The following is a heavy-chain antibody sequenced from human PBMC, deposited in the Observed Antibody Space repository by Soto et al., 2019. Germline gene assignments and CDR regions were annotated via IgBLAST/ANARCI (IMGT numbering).Heavy chain of an antibody. CDR1: GGSMRRGSYY. Sequence: SLELPSSFSGGSMRRGSYYWSGIRQPPGKALEWVGSIFHTGSSYYNASLRSRLAMSVDASANQFFLKVTSVTSADTAVYYRARGFYDLLRKTNWFDPCGQRTLVTVSS. J-gene: IGHJ5*02. CDR2: IFHTGSS. D-gene: IGHD3-9*01. V-gene: IGHV4-31*03. CDR3: ARGFYDLLRKTNWFDP.